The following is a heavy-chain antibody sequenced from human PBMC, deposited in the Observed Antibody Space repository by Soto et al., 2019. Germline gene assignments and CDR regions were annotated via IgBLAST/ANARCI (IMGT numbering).Heavy chain of an antibody. CDR2: IYYSGST. CDR1: GGSISSYY. J-gene: IGHJ4*02. D-gene: IGHD3-16*02. CDR3: AGFVPFGGVIAFDY. Sequence: QVQLQESGPGLVKPSETLSLTCTVSGGSISSYYWSWIRQPPGKGLEWIGYIYYSGSTNYNPSLKSRVTISVDTSKNQFSLKLSSVTAADTAVYYCAGFVPFGGVIAFDYWGQGTLVTVSS. V-gene: IGHV4-59*08.